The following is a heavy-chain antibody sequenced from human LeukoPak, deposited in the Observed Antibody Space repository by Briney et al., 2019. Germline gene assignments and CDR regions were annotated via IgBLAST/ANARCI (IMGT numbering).Heavy chain of an antibody. Sequence: GGSLRPSCAASGFTFSSYWMSWVRQAPGKGLEWVANIKQDGSEKYYVDSVKGRFTISRDNAKNSLYLQMNSLRAEDTAVYYCARTRRYYDSSGYLDYWGQGTLVTVSS. CDR1: GFTFSSYW. V-gene: IGHV3-7*01. CDR2: IKQDGSEK. CDR3: ARTRRYYDSSGYLDY. D-gene: IGHD3-22*01. J-gene: IGHJ4*02.